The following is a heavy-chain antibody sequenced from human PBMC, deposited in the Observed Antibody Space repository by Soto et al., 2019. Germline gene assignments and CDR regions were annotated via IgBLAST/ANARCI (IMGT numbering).Heavy chain of an antibody. CDR3: AREGNYYGEYGTRGY. J-gene: IGHJ4*02. CDR2: IYHSGST. Sequence: QVQLQESGPGLVKPSETLSLTCTVSGGSISSYYWSWIRQPPGKGLEWIGYIYHSGSTNYNPSLKSRVNTSVDTCKNQFSLKLSSVPAADTAVYYCAREGNYYGEYGTRGYWGQGTLVTDSS. CDR1: GGSISSYY. D-gene: IGHD4-17*01. V-gene: IGHV4-59*01.